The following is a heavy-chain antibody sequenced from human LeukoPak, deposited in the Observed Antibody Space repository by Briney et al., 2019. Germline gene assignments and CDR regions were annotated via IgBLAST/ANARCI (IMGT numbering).Heavy chain of an antibody. CDR2: ISGSGGTT. CDR3: AKPMTTLTNAVAY. Sequence: GGSLRLPCAASGFTFSSYAMSWVRQAPGKGLEWVSAISGSGGTTDYADSVKGRFTISRDNSKNTLYLQMNSLRAEDTAVYYCAKPMTTLTNAVAYWGQGTLVTVSS. J-gene: IGHJ4*02. D-gene: IGHD4-17*01. CDR1: GFTFSSYA. V-gene: IGHV3-23*01.